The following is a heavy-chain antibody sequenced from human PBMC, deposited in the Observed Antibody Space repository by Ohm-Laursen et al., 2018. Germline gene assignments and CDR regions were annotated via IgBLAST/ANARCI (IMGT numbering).Heavy chain of an antibody. J-gene: IGHJ4*02. Sequence: SDTLSLTCTVSGGSFSGYYWSWIRQPPGKGLEWIGYIYYSGSTNYNPSLKSRVTISVDTSKNQFSLKLSSVTAADTAVYYCARGWGYFDYWGQGTLVTVSS. D-gene: IGHD7-27*01. CDR2: IYYSGST. CDR1: GGSFSGYY. V-gene: IGHV4-59*07. CDR3: ARGWGYFDY.